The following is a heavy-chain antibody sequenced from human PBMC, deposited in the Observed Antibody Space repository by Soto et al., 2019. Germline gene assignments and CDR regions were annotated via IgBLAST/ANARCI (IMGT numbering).Heavy chain of an antibody. Sequence: SETLSLTCAVYGGSFSGYCWSWIRQPPGKGLEWIGEINHSGSTNYNPSLKSRVTISVDTSKNQFSLKLSSVTAADTAVYYCASGHYGSGSTYWGQGTLVTVSS. CDR2: INHSGST. CDR3: ASGHYGSGSTY. CDR1: GGSFSGYC. V-gene: IGHV4-34*01. J-gene: IGHJ4*02. D-gene: IGHD3-10*01.